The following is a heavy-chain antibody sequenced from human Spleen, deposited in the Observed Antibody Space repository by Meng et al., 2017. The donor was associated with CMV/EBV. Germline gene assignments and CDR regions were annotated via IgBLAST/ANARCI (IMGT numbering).Heavy chain of an antibody. V-gene: IGHV5-51*01. CDR1: GYSFTSYW. D-gene: IGHD1-26*01. J-gene: IGHJ4*02. Sequence: KGSGYSFTSYWIGWVRQMPGKGLEWMGIIYPGDSDTRYSPSFQGQVTFSVDKSISTAYLQWNSLKASDTAIYYCARPDTGSYSGFDYWGQGTLVTVSS. CDR2: IYPGDSDT. CDR3: ARPDTGSYSGFDY.